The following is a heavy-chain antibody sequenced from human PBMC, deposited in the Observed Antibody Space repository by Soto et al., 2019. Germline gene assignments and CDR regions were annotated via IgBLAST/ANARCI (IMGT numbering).Heavy chain of an antibody. CDR3: ARGRRDQLLRSRGHWFDP. D-gene: IGHD2-2*01. J-gene: IGHJ5*02. CDR1: GGSISSYY. V-gene: IGHV4-4*07. CDR2: IYTSGST. Sequence: NPSETLSLTCTVSGGSISSYYWSWIRQPAGKGLEWIGRIYTSGSTNYNPSLKSRVTMSVDTSKNQFSLKLSSVTAADTAVYYCARGRRDQLLRSRGHWFDPWGQGTLVTVSS.